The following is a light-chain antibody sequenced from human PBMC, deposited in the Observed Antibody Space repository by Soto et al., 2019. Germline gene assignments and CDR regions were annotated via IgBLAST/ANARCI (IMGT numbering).Light chain of an antibody. J-gene: IGKJ1*01. Sequence: DIQMTQSPSSLSASVGDRVTITCRASQSISSYLNWYQQKPGKAPKLLIYAASSLQSGVPSRFSGSGSGTDFTLTSSSLQPEDFATYYCQQSYSTPVTFGQGTKVEIK. CDR3: QQSYSTPVT. CDR2: AAS. V-gene: IGKV1-39*01. CDR1: QSISSY.